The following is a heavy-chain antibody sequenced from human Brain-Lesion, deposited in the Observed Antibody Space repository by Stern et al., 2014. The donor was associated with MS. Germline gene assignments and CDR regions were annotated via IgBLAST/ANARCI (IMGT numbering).Heavy chain of an antibody. Sequence: EVQLVQSGGGLVQPGGSLRLSCAASGFTFSNYWMHWVRQAPGKGLVWVSRVNNDGRRTSYADSVKGRFTMSRDNAKNTLYLQMNSLRVEDTAIYYCARGERLFDSWGQGTLVTVSS. J-gene: IGHJ5*01. CDR2: VNNDGRRT. CDR3: ARGERLFDS. D-gene: IGHD3-10*01. V-gene: IGHV3-74*02. CDR1: GFTFSNYW.